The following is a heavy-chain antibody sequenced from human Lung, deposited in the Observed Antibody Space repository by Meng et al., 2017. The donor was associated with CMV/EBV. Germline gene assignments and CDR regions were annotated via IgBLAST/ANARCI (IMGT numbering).Heavy chain of an antibody. CDR3: ARADYYNLMDI. Sequence: SXTXSLXCTVPGASTDSDNYYWSWIRQPPGKGLEWIGYIYYSGSSFYNPSLKSRVTISLNMSKNQFSLYLSSVTAADTAVYYCARADYYNLMDIWGQGTTVTVSS. V-gene: IGHV4-30-4*02. J-gene: IGHJ6*02. CDR2: IYYSGSS. CDR1: GASTDSDNYY.